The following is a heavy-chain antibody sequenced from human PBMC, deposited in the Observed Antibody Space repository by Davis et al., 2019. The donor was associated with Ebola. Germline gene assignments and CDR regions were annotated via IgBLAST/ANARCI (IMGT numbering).Heavy chain of an antibody. CDR2: IYPVDSYT. V-gene: IGHV5-51*01. D-gene: IGHD6-13*01. Sequence: GESLKISCKASGYTFTRYWIVWVRQMPGKGLEWIVIIYPVDSYTIYSPSFLGQVIFSADKSISTAYLQWSSLKASDTAMYYCARHSSSWYDFNYGMDVWGQGTTVTGSS. J-gene: IGHJ6*02. CDR3: ARHSSSWYDFNYGMDV. CDR1: GYTFTRYW.